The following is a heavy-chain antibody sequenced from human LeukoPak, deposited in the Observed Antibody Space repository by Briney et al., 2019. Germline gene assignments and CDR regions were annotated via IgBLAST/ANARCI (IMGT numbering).Heavy chain of an antibody. J-gene: IGHJ4*02. V-gene: IGHV3-21*01. CDR2: ISSSSSYI. Sequence: GGSLRLSCAASGFTLSSYSMNWVRQAPGKGLEWVSSISSSSSYIYYADSVKGRFTISRDNAKNSLYLQMNSLRAEDTAVYYCARDGGLLWFGELYYFDYWGQGTLVTVSS. CDR3: ARDGGLLWFGELYYFDY. D-gene: IGHD3-10*01. CDR1: GFTLSSYS.